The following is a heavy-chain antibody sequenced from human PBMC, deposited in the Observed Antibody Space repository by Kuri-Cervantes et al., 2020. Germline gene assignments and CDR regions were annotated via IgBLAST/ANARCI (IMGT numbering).Heavy chain of an antibody. D-gene: IGHD4-17*01. J-gene: IGHJ4*02. CDR1: GGSISSGGYY. CDR3: LRAAITVTPFYFDY. V-gene: IGHV3-72*01. CDR2: ISNKINSDTT. Sequence: AGSLSLTCTVSGGSISSGGYYWIWLRQDPGKGREGIARISNKINSDTTEYAASVKGRFTVSRDDSKNSLFLQMNSVQGEDTAVYYCLRAAITVTPFYFDYWGQGTLVTVSS.